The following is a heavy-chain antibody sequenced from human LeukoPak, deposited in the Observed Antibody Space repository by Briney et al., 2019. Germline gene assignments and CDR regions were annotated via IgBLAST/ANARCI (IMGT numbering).Heavy chain of an antibody. CDR2: INPNTGAT. CDR3: ARDRVGSGWPRPYYFEK. J-gene: IGHJ4*02. V-gene: IGHV1-2*02. D-gene: IGHD6-19*01. CDR1: GYAFTGYY. Sequence: ASVKVSCKPSGYAFTGYYIHWLRQAPGQGLGWMGWINPNTGATNAQRFQGRVTMTRDTSINTAYMELSTLTSDDTGVYYCARDRVGSGWPRPYYFEKWGQGTLVTVSS.